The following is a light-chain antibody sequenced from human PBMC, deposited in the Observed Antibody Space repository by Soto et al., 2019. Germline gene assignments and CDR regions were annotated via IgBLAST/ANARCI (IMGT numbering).Light chain of an antibody. CDR1: QTITNY. CDR3: QQSLITPFS. V-gene: IGKV1-39*01. CDR2: AAS. Sequence: DIQMTQSPSSLSASVGDRVTITCRASQTITNYLNWYQHKPGKAPKLLIYAASSLQSGVPSRFSGSGSWTDFTLTIISLQPEDFATYFSQQSLITPFSFGTGNKVDVK. J-gene: IGKJ3*01.